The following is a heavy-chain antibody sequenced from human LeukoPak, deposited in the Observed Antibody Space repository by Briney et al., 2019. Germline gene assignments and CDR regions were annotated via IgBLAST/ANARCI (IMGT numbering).Heavy chain of an antibody. V-gene: IGHV3-15*01. D-gene: IGHD3-10*01. Sequence: GGSLRLSCAASGFTVSNAWMSWVRQAPGKGLEWVGRIKSKTDGGTTDYAAPVKGRFTISRDDSKNTLYLQMNSLKTEDTAVYYCTIDHTYYYSSRIWGQGTLVTVSS. CDR3: TIDHTYYYSSRI. CDR2: IKSKTDGGTT. J-gene: IGHJ4*02. CDR1: GFTVSNAW.